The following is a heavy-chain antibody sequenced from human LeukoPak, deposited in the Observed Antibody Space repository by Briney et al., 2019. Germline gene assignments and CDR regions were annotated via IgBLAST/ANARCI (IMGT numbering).Heavy chain of an antibody. J-gene: IGHJ4*02. D-gene: IGHD3-16*01. CDR3: VRGSTLRDYQY. Sequence: SETLSLTRTVSGGSISSSTYYWGWIRRPPGKGLEWIGSIYYSGSTYYNPSLKSRVTVSVDTSKNQFSLKLSSVTAADTAVYYCVRGSTLRDYQYWGQGTLVTVSS. V-gene: IGHV4-39*01. CDR2: IYYSGST. CDR1: GGSISSSTYY.